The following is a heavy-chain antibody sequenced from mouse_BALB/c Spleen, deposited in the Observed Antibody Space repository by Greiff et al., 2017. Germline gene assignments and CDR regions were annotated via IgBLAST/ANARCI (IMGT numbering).Heavy chain of an antibody. V-gene: IGHV5-6-2*01. D-gene: IGHD2-4*01. Sequence: EVQGVESGGGLVKLGGSLKLSCAASGFTFSSYYMSWVRQTPEKRLELVAAINSNGGSTYYPDTVKGRFTISRDNAKNTLYLQMSSLKSEDTALYYCARHQRSTMITTNAMDYWGQGTSVTVSS. J-gene: IGHJ4*01. CDR1: GFTFSSYY. CDR2: INSNGGST. CDR3: ARHQRSTMITTNAMDY.